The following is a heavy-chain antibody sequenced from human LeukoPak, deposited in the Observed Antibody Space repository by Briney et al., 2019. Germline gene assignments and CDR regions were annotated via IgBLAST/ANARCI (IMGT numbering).Heavy chain of an antibody. CDR1: GGSISSGSYY. CDR2: IYTSGST. D-gene: IGHD2-21*01. Sequence: SETLSLTCTVSGGSISSGSYYWSWIRQPAGKGLEWIGRIYTSGSTNYNPSLKSRVTMSADTSKNQFSLKLSSVTAADTAVYYCARGGDSILFDYWGQGTLVTVSS. J-gene: IGHJ4*02. CDR3: ARGGDSILFDY. V-gene: IGHV4-61*02.